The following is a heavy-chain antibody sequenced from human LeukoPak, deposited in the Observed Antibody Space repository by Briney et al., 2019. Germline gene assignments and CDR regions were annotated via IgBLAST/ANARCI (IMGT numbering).Heavy chain of an antibody. CDR2: IYYSGST. CDR1: GDSISSSNYY. J-gene: IGHJ3*02. D-gene: IGHD3-16*02. Sequence: SETLSLTCTVSGDSISSSNYYWGWIRQPPGKGLEWIGSIYYSGSTYYNPSLKSRVTISVDTSKNQFSLKLSSVTAADTAVYYCARGKGDYVWGSYRSSGAFDIWGQGTMVTVSS. V-gene: IGHV4-39*07. CDR3: ARGKGDYVWGSYRSSGAFDI.